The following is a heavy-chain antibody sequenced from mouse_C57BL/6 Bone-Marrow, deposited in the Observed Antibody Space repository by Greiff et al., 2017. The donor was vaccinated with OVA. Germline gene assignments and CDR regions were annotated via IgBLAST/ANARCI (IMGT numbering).Heavy chain of an antibody. D-gene: IGHD2-4*01. CDR1: GYAFSSYW. Sequence: VKLMESGAELVKPGASVKISCKASGYAFSSYWMNWVKQRPGKGLEWIGQIYPGDGDTNYNGKFKGKATLDADKSSSTAYMQLSSLTSEDSAVYLCERRGVYYDYGKGFGYWGQGTTLKVSS. V-gene: IGHV1-80*01. CDR2: IYPGDGDT. J-gene: IGHJ2*01. CDR3: ERRGVYYDYGKGFGY.